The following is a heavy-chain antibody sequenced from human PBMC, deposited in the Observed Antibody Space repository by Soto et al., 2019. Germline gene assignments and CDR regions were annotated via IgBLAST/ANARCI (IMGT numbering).Heavy chain of an antibody. CDR2: ISGSGGST. V-gene: IGHV3-23*01. D-gene: IGHD6-13*01. J-gene: IGHJ4*02. Sequence: AISGSGGSTYYADSVKGRFTISRDNSKNTLYLQMNSLRAEDTAVYYCAKAQAAAGDYWGQGTLVTVSS. CDR3: AKAQAAAGDY.